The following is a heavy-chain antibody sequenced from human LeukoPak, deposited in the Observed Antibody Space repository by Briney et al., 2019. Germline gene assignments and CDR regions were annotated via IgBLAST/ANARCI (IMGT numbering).Heavy chain of an antibody. CDR1: GGAFNGYY. Sequence: SETLSLTCAVYGGAFNGYYWTWIRQPPGKGLEWIGEINHSGSTNHNPSLKSRVTISVDTSKNQFSLNLRSVTAADTAVYYCARVGYGYFDYWSQGTLVTVSS. J-gene: IGHJ4*02. CDR2: INHSGST. CDR3: ARVGYGYFDY. V-gene: IGHV4-34*01. D-gene: IGHD5-12*01.